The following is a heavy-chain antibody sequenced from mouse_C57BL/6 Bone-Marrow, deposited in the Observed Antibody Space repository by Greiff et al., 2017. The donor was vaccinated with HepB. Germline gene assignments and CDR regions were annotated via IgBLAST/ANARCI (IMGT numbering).Heavy chain of an antibody. CDR1: GFTFSDYG. CDR2: ISSGSSTI. Sequence: EVKLMESGGGLVKPGGSLKLSCAASGFTFSDYGMHWVRQAPEKGLEWVAYISSGSSTIYYADTVKGRFTISRDNAKNTLFLQMTSLRSEDTAMYYCASRRENYYALYAMDYWGQGTSVTVSS. CDR3: ASRRENYYALYAMDY. V-gene: IGHV5-17*01. J-gene: IGHJ4*01. D-gene: IGHD1-1*01.